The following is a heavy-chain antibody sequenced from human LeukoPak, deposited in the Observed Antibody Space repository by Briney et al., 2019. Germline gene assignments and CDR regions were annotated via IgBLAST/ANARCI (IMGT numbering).Heavy chain of an antibody. J-gene: IGHJ4*02. CDR1: GGSISSSSYY. V-gene: IGHV4-39*07. Sequence: SETLSLTCTVSGGSISSSSYYWSWIRQPPGKGLEWIGEINHSGSTNYNPSLKSRVTISVDTSKNQFSLKLSSVTAADTAVYYCARGIAARFDYWGQGTLVTVSS. CDR2: INHSGST. D-gene: IGHD6-6*01. CDR3: ARGIAARFDY.